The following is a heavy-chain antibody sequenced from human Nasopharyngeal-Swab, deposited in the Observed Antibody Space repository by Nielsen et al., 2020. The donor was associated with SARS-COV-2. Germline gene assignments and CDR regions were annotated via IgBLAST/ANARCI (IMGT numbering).Heavy chain of an antibody. D-gene: IGHD2-2*01. CDR1: GFTFGTYW. CDR3: ARGYAAMGFFDY. J-gene: IGHJ4*02. V-gene: IGHV3-74*01. CDR2: INSDGSRT. Sequence: GESLKIPCAASGFTFGTYWMHWVRQAPGKGLEWVSRINSDGSRTGDADSVKGRFTVSRDNAKNTLYLQMNSLRAEDTAVYYCARGYAAMGFFDYWGQGTLVTVSS.